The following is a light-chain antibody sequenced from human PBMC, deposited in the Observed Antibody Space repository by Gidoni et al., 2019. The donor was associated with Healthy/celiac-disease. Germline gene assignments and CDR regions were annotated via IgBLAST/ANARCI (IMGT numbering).Light chain of an antibody. V-gene: IGKV1-33*01. CDR1: QDTSNY. CDR3: QQYDSHPPGT. J-gene: IGKJ2*02. Sequence: DIQITQSPSSLSASVGDRVPIPCQPSQDTSNYLNWYQQKPGKAPKLLIYDAANLETGGPSRMSGSGAGTEYTFTISSLQAEDIATYYCQQYDSHPPGTFGQGTKLEIK. CDR2: DAA.